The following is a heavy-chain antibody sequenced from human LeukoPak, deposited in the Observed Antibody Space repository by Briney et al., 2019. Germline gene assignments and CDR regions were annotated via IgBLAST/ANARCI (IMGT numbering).Heavy chain of an antibody. J-gene: IGHJ4*02. CDR3: ARGGGDYVWGSYRPDYYFDY. CDR1: GYTFTSYG. V-gene: IGHV1-18*01. D-gene: IGHD3-16*02. CDR2: ISAYNGNT. Sequence: ASVKVSCKASGYTFTSYGISWVRQAPGQGLEWMGWISAYNGNTNYAQKLQGRVTMTTDTSTSTAYMELRSLRSDDTAVYYCARGGGDYVWGSYRPDYYFDYWGQGTLVTVSS.